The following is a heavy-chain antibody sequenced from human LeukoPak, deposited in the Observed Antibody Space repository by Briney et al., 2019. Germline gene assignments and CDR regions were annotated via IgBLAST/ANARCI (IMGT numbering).Heavy chain of an antibody. D-gene: IGHD2-21*02. CDR2: ISSSSSYI. V-gene: IGHV3-21*01. CDR3: ARDPTDIKGLFDY. J-gene: IGHJ4*02. CDR1: GFTVSSNY. Sequence: PGGSLRLSFAASGFTVSSNYMSWVRQAPGKGLEWVSSISSSSSYIYYADSVKGRFTISRDNAKNSLYLQMNSLRAEDTAVYYCARDPTDIKGLFDYWGQGTLVTVSS.